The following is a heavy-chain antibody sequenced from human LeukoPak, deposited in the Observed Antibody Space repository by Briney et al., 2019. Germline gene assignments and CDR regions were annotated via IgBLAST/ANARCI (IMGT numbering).Heavy chain of an antibody. CDR2: ISWNSGSI. Sequence: GGSLRLSCAASGFTFDDYAMHWVRQAPGKGLEWVSGISWNSGSIGYADSVKGRFTISRDNAKNSLYLQMNSLRAEDIALYYCAKDQGEVWFLMRGESGAFDIWGQGTMVTVSS. CDR1: GFTFDDYA. V-gene: IGHV3-9*03. D-gene: IGHD3-16*01. CDR3: AKDQGEVWFLMRGESGAFDI. J-gene: IGHJ3*02.